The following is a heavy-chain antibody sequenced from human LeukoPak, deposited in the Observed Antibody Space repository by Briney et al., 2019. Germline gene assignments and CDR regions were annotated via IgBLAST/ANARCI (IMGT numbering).Heavy chain of an antibody. CDR2: IRSKAYGGTT. V-gene: IGHV3-49*03. J-gene: IGHJ4*02. CDR3: TREEYQLLYNYYFDY. D-gene: IGHD2-2*02. Sequence: GSLRLSCTASGFTFGDYAMSWFRQAPGKGLEWVGFIRSKAYGGTTEYAASVKGRFTISRDDSKSIAYLQMNSLKTEDTAVYYCTREEYQLLYNYYFDYWGQGTLVTVSS. CDR1: GFTFGDYA.